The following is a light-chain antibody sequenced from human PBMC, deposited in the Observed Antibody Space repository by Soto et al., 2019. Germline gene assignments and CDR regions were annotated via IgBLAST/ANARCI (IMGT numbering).Light chain of an antibody. Sequence: QSVLTQPASVSGSPGQSITISCTGTSSDVGGYNYVSWYLQHPGKDPKLMIYEVSNRPSGVSNRFSGSKSGNTASLTISGLQAEDEADYYCSSYTSSSTLVFGTGTKVTVL. CDR1: SSDVGGYNY. V-gene: IGLV2-14*01. CDR3: SSYTSSSTLV. CDR2: EVS. J-gene: IGLJ1*01.